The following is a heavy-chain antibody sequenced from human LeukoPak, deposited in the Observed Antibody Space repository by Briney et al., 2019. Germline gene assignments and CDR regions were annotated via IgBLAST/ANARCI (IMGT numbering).Heavy chain of an antibody. D-gene: IGHD3-10*01. CDR1: GFTFSSYS. CDR3: AKDPITMVRGVSNNWFDP. CDR2: IRYDGSNK. Sequence: QSGGSLRLSCAASGFTFSSYSMHWVRQAPGKGLEWVAFIRYDGSNKYYADSVKGRFTISRDNSKNTLYLQMNSLRAEDTAVYYCAKDPITMVRGVSNNWFDPWGQGTLVTVSS. J-gene: IGHJ5*02. V-gene: IGHV3-30*02.